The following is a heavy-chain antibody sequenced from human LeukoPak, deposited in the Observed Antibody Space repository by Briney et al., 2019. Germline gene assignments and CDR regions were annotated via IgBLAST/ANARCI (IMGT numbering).Heavy chain of an antibody. CDR3: AREEGGYYDSSLGY. D-gene: IGHD3-22*01. V-gene: IGHV1-18*01. CDR1: GYTFTSYG. Sequence: ASVKVSCKASGYTFTSYGISWVRQAPGQGLEWMGWISAYNGNTNYAQKLQGRVTMTTDTSTSTAYMELRSLRSDDTAVYYCAREEGGYYDSSLGYWGQGTLVTVSS. CDR2: ISAYNGNT. J-gene: IGHJ4*02.